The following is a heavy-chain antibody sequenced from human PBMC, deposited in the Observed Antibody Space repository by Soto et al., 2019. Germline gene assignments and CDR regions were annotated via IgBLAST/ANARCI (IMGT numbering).Heavy chain of an antibody. V-gene: IGHV1-18*01. CDR2: INPFYGNT. Sequence: ASVKVSCKASGYTFTSYDMSWVRQAPGQGLEWVGWINPFYGNTNYAQTLQGRVTLTTDTSTSTVYMELRSLRSDDTAVYYCERENRHDSRSYYFDYWGQGTLVTVYS. J-gene: IGHJ4*02. CDR3: ERENRHDSRSYYFDY. CDR1: GYTFTSYD. D-gene: IGHD3-10*01.